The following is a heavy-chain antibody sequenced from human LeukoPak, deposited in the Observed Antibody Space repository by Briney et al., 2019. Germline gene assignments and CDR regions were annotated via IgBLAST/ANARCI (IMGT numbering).Heavy chain of an antibody. CDR1: GYTFTGYY. CDR2: INPNSGGT. J-gene: IGHJ5*02. D-gene: IGHD1-20*01. Sequence: ASVKVSCKASGYTFTGYYMHWVRQAPGQGLEWMGWINPNSGGTNYAQKFQGRVTMTRDTSISTAYMELSRLRSDDTAVYYCARVGGFITGTTRANWFDPWGQGTLVTVSS. V-gene: IGHV1-2*02. CDR3: ARVGGFITGTTRANWFDP.